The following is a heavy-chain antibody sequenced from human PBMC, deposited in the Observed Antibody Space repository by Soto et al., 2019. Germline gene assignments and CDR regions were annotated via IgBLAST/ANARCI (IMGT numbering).Heavy chain of an antibody. D-gene: IGHD2-8*01. CDR1: GGSLSSASW. V-gene: IGHV4-4*02. Sequence: SETLSLTCAVSGGSLSSASWWSWVHQPPGKTLEWLGEIFYSGSTNYNPSLHSRVTISADQSKNDFSLRLSSVTAADTAVYYCVHHRGVPYYHDFWGQGMLVTVSS. CDR3: VHHRGVPYYHDF. J-gene: IGHJ4*02. CDR2: IFYSGST.